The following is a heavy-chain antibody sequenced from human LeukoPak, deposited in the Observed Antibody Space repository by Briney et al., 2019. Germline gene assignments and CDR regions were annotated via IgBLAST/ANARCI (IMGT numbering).Heavy chain of an antibody. Sequence: SQTLSLTCAISGDSVSSNSAAWNWIRQSPSRGLEWLGRTYYRSKWYYDYAVSVKSRMTINPDTSKNQFSLQLNSVTPEDTAVYYCARWGRGWSVSLFDPRGQGALVTVPS. D-gene: IGHD6-19*01. CDR2: TYYRSKWYY. V-gene: IGHV6-1*01. CDR1: GDSVSSNSAA. J-gene: IGHJ5*02. CDR3: ARWGRGWSVSLFDP.